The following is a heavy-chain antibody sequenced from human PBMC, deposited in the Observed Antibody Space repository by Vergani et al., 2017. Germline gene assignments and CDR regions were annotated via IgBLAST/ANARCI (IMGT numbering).Heavy chain of an antibody. D-gene: IGHD2-2*01. V-gene: IGHV1-2*02. CDR3: ARAESTDPISTSFDF. Sequence: QVQLVQSGAEVKKPGASVKVSCKASGYTFTGYYMHWVRQAPGQGLEWMGWINPNSGDTNYAQRFQGRVTMTRDSIDTAYMEVSSLTSDDTAVFYCARAESTDPISTSFDFWGQGTLVTVSS. CDR1: GYTFTGYY. J-gene: IGHJ4*02. CDR2: INPNSGDT.